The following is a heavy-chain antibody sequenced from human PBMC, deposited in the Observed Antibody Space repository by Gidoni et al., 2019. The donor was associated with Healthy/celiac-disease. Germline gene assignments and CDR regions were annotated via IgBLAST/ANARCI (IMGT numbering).Heavy chain of an antibody. CDR2: IYYSGST. Sequence: QLQLQESGPGLVKPSETLSLTCTVSGGSISSSSYYWGWIRQPPGKGLEWIGSIYYSGSTYYNPSLKSRVTISVDTSKNQFSLKLSSVTAADTAVYYCARHFYYGSGSYAVWFDPWGQGTLVTVSS. V-gene: IGHV4-39*01. J-gene: IGHJ5*02. CDR3: ARHFYYGSGSYAVWFDP. CDR1: GGSISSSSYY. D-gene: IGHD3-10*01.